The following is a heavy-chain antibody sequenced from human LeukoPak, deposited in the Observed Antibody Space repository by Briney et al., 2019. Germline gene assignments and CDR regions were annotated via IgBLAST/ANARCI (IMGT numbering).Heavy chain of an antibody. D-gene: IGHD4-23*01. CDR3: ARGWLAESTVVTPYNY. CDR1: GGTFSSYA. V-gene: IGHV1-69*01. Sequence: GASVKVSFKASGGTFSSYAINWVRQAPGQGLEWMGGITPIFGTAKYAQKFQGRVTITAVESMSTAYMELSSLRSEDTAVYYCARGWLAESTVVTPYNYWGQGTLVTVSS. J-gene: IGHJ4*02. CDR2: ITPIFGTA.